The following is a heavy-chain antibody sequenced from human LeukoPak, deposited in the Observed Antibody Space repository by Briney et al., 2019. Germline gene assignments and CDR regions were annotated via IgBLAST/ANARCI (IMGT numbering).Heavy chain of an antibody. CDR3: TAGVYGDYVEYYYYYGMDV. J-gene: IGHJ6*02. CDR2: IKSKADGGTT. CDR1: GFTFSNAW. V-gene: IGHV3-15*01. Sequence: GGSLRLSCAAPGFTFSNAWMSWVRQAPGKGLEWVGRIKSKADGGTTDYAAPVKGRFTISRDDSKNTLYLQMNSLKTEDTAVYYCTAGVYGDYVEYYYYYGMDVWGQGTTVTVSS. D-gene: IGHD4-17*01.